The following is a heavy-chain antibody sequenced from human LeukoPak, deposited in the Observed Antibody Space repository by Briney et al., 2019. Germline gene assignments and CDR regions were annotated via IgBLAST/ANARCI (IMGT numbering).Heavy chain of an antibody. Sequence: ASVKVSCKASGYTFTSYYMHWVRQAPGQGLEWMGIINPSGGSTNYAQKFQGRLTMPRDTSTSTVYMELSSLRSEDTAVYYCARDLYGSGSYKTSPFDYWGQGTLVTVSS. D-gene: IGHD3-10*01. CDR2: INPSGGST. CDR3: ARDLYGSGSYKTSPFDY. J-gene: IGHJ4*02. CDR1: GYTFTSYY. V-gene: IGHV1-46*01.